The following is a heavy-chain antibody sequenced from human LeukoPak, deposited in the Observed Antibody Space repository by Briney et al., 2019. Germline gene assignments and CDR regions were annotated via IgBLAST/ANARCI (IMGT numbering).Heavy chain of an antibody. J-gene: IGHJ3*02. CDR1: VFAVSSKH. D-gene: IGHD1-14*01. CDR2: IYTGGST. V-gene: IGHV3-66*01. CDR3: ARNLGTLATGGVALDI. Sequence: PGGSLRLSCVASVFAVSSKHMSWTRQAPGKGLEWVSVIYTGGSTHYPDSVMGRFTLSRDDSKNTVSLQMNSLRAEDTAVYYCARNLGTLATGGVALDIWGQGTMVTVAS.